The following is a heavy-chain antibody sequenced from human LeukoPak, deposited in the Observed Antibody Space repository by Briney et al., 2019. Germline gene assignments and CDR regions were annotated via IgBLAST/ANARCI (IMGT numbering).Heavy chain of an antibody. V-gene: IGHV4-34*01. CDR3: ARAGDYDILTGYTYYFDY. J-gene: IGHJ4*02. Sequence: SETLSLTCAVYGGSFSGYYWSWIRQPPGKGLEWIGEINHSGSTNYNPSLKSRVTISVDTSKNQFSLKLSSVTAADTAVYYCARAGDYDILTGYTYYFDYWGQGTLVTVSS. CDR2: INHSGST. D-gene: IGHD3-9*01. CDR1: GGSFSGYY.